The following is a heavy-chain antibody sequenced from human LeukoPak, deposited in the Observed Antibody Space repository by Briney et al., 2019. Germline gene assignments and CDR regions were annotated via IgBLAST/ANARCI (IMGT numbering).Heavy chain of an antibody. CDR2: INHSGST. CDR1: GGSFSGYY. CDR3: ARAMSIAARLQTIFDY. J-gene: IGHJ4*02. V-gene: IGHV4-34*01. Sequence: SESLSLTCAVYGGSFSGYYWSWIRQPPGKGLEWIGEINHSGSTNYNPSLKSRVTISVDTSKNQFSLNLTSVTAADTAVYYCARAMSIAARLQTIFDYWGQGTLVTVSS. D-gene: IGHD6-6*01.